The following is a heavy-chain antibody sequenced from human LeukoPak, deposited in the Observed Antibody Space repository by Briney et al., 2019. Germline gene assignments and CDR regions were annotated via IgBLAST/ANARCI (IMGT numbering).Heavy chain of an antibody. J-gene: IGHJ4*02. CDR2: ISYDGSTT. Sequence: GGSLRLSCAASGFTFSNYGMHWVRQAPGKGLEWVAVISYDGSTTYYADSVKGRFTISRDSSKNTLYLQMNSLRAEDTAVSYCAKEYSSGWVDYWGQGALVTVSS. D-gene: IGHD6-19*01. V-gene: IGHV3-30*18. CDR3: AKEYSSGWVDY. CDR1: GFTFSNYG.